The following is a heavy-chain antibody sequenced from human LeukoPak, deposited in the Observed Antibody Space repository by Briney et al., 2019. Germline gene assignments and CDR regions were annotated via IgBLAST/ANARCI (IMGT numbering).Heavy chain of an antibody. D-gene: IGHD3-9*01. CDR2: IWYDGSNQ. CDR1: GFTFSSHH. V-gene: IGHV3-30*04. CDR3: ARPYYDILTGLRY. J-gene: IGHJ4*02. Sequence: GRSLRLSCAASGFTFSSHHMHWIRQSPGKGLEWVAVIWYDGSNQYYADSVKGRFTISRDNSKNTLYLQMNSLRAEDTAVYYCARPYYDILTGLRYWGQGTLVTVSS.